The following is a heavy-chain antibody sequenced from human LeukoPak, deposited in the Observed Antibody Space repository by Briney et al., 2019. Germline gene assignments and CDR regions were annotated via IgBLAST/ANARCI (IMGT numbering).Heavy chain of an antibody. Sequence: PSETLSLTCTVSAGSISTYYWSWIRQPPGKGLEWIGYIDNSGSTTYSPSLKSRVTISIDTSKNHFSLKLSSVTAADTAVYYCARHGSGWSFDYWGQGTLVTVSS. D-gene: IGHD6-19*01. CDR1: AGSISTYY. CDR2: IDNSGST. J-gene: IGHJ4*02. CDR3: ARHGSGWSFDY. V-gene: IGHV4-59*01.